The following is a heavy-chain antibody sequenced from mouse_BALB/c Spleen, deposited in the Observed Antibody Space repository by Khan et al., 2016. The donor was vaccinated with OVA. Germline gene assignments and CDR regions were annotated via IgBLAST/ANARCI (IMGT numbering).Heavy chain of an antibody. V-gene: IGHV9-2-1*01. Sequence: QIQLVQSGPELKKPGETVKISCKASGYSFTDYSMHWVKQAPGKGLKWMGWINTETGEPTYADDFEGRFAFFLETSVSTAYLQINNLKNEDTATYFCATSNPFYAMDYWGQGTSVTVSS. D-gene: IGHD4-1*01. CDR2: INTETGEP. CDR3: ATSNPFYAMDY. CDR1: GYSFTDYS. J-gene: IGHJ4*01.